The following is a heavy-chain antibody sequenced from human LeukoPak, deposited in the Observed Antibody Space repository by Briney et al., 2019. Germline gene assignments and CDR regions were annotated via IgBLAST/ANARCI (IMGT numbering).Heavy chain of an antibody. Sequence: GRSLRLSCAASGFTFSSYGMHWVRQAPGKGLEWVAVISYDGSNKYYADSVKGRFTISRDNSKNTLYLQMNSLRAEDTAVYYCAKMEDILTGYYNVGSYFDYWGQGTLVTVSS. V-gene: IGHV3-30*18. CDR2: ISYDGSNK. J-gene: IGHJ4*02. D-gene: IGHD3-9*01. CDR1: GFTFSSYG. CDR3: AKMEDILTGYYNVGSYFDY.